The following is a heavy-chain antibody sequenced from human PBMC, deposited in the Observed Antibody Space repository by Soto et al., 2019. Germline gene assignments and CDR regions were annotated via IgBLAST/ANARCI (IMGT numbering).Heavy chain of an antibody. V-gene: IGHV4-34*01. CDR2: INHSGST. Sequence: QVQIQQWGAGLLKPSETLSLTCAVYGGSFSGYYWSWIRQPPGKGLEWIGEINHSGSTNYNPSLKSQVTISVDTSKNQFSLKLSSVTAADTAVYYCARGRITIFGVVIRGAAFDPWGQGTLVTVSS. D-gene: IGHD3-3*01. CDR3: ARGRITIFGVVIRGAAFDP. J-gene: IGHJ5*02. CDR1: GGSFSGYY.